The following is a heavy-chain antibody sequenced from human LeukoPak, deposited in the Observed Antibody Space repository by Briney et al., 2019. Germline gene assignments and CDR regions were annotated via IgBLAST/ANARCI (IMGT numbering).Heavy chain of an antibody. CDR2: IYHSGST. CDR3: ARERSGSEIFARSFDI. Sequence: SGTLSLTCVVSGGSISSSNWWSWVRQPPGKGLEWIGEIYHSGSTNYNSSLKSRITISVDKSKNQFSLKLSSVTAADTAVYYCARERSGSEIFARSFDIWGQGTMATVSS. V-gene: IGHV4-4*02. D-gene: IGHD3-3*01. CDR1: GGSISSSNW. J-gene: IGHJ3*02.